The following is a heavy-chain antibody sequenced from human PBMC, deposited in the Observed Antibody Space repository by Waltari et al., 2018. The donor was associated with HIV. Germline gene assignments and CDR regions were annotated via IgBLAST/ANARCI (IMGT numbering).Heavy chain of an antibody. D-gene: IGHD3-22*01. V-gene: IGHV3-11*05. Sequence: QEQLVESGGGLVKHGGSVGLACAASGFKFSDYYMSWIRQAPGKGLEWVSAIISSSRTYTNYADSVKGRFTISRDNAKNSLYLQMNSLKVDDTAIYYCARDRDLYYDTSAFSHWGQGILVTVS. CDR1: GFKFSDYY. CDR2: IISSSRTYT. CDR3: ARDRDLYYDTSAFSH. J-gene: IGHJ4*02.